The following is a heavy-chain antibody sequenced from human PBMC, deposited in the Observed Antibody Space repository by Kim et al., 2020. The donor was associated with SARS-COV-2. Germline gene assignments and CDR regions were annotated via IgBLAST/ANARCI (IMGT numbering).Heavy chain of an antibody. J-gene: IGHJ6*03. Sequence: AGNGNTKYSQKFQGRVTITRDTSASTAYMELSSLRSEDTAVYYCARKREGMDVWGKGTTVTVSS. V-gene: IGHV1-3*01. CDR3: ARKREGMDV. CDR2: AGNGNT.